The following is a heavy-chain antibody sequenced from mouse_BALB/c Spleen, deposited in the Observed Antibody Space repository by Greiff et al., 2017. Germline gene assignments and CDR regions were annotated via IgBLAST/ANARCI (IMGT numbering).Heavy chain of an antibody. V-gene: IGHV1-9*01. CDR1: GYTFSSYW. Sequence: VQLQQSAAELMKPGASVKISCKATGYTFSSYWIEWVKQRPGHGLEWIGEILPGSGSTNYNEKFKGKATFTTDTSSNTAYMQLSSLTSEDSAFYYCARTPSLGAMDYWGQGTSVTVSA. CDR2: ILPGSGST. CDR3: ARTPSLGAMDY. J-gene: IGHJ4*01.